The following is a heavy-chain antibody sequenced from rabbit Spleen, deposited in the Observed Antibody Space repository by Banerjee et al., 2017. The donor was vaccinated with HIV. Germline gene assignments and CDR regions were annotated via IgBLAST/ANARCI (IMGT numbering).Heavy chain of an antibody. CDR3: VRDLENYVGSSYLDL. Sequence: QEQLVESGGGLVQPEGSLTLTCTASGFSFNNSYYMCWVRQAPGKGLEWIGCIYTGISGTTYYASWAKGRFTISKTSSTTVTLQMTSLTAADTATYFCVRDLENYVGSSYLDLWGPGTLVTVS. CDR1: GFSFNNSYY. CDR2: IYTGISGTT. V-gene: IGHV1S45*01. D-gene: IGHD8-1*01. J-gene: IGHJ6*01.